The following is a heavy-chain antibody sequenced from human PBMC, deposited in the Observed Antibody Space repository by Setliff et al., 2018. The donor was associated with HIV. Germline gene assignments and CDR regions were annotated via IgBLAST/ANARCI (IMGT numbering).Heavy chain of an antibody. Sequence: SETLSLTCTVSGYSISSGYYWGWIRQPPGKGLEWIGSIYHSGSTYYNPSLKSRVTISVDTSKNQFSLRLTSVTAADTAVYYCARAPPGIQNDAFDVWGQGTMVTVSS. CDR1: GYSISSGYY. CDR2: IYHSGST. V-gene: IGHV4-38-2*02. CDR3: ARAPPGIQNDAFDV. J-gene: IGHJ3*01.